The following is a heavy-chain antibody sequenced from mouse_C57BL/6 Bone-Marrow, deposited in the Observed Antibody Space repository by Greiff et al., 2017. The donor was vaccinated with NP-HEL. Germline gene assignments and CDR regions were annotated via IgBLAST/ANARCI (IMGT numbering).Heavy chain of an antibody. J-gene: IGHJ3*01. CDR3: ARGAGPFAY. CDR1: GFTFSSYT. CDR2: ISGGGGNT. Sequence: DVMLVESGGGLVKPGGSLKLSCAASGFTFSSYTMSWVRQTPEKRLEWVATISGGGGNTYYPDSVKGRFTISRDNAKNTLYLQMSSLRSEDTALYYCARGAGPFAYWGQGTLVTVSA. D-gene: IGHD3-3*01. V-gene: IGHV5-9*01.